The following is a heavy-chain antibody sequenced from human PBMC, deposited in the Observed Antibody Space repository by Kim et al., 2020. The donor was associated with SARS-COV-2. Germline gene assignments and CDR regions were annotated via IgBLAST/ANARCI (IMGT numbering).Heavy chain of an antibody. CDR1: GFTFGDYA. CDR2: IRSKAYGGTT. Sequence: GGSLRLSCTASGFTFGDYAMSWVRQAPGKGLEWVGFIRSKAYGGTTEYAASVKGRFSISRDDSKSIAYLQMNSLKTEDTAVYYCTRAVPGYYYYGMDVWGQGTTVTVSS. CDR3: TRAVPGYYYYGMDV. D-gene: IGHD6-6*01. J-gene: IGHJ6*02. V-gene: IGHV3-49*04.